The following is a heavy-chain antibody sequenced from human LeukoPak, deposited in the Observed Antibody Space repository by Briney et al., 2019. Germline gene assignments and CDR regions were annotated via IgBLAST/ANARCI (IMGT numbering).Heavy chain of an antibody. CDR1: GYTFTSYG. J-gene: IGHJ6*03. CDR3: ARVGKVRGVIITFPLYYYYMDV. D-gene: IGHD3-10*01. Sequence: ASVKVSCKASGYTFTSYGISWVRQAPGQGLEWMGWISAYNGNTNYAQKLQGRVTMTTDTSTSTAYMELRSLRSDDTAVYYCARVGKVRGVIITFPLYYYYMDVWGKGTTVTISS. CDR2: ISAYNGNT. V-gene: IGHV1-18*01.